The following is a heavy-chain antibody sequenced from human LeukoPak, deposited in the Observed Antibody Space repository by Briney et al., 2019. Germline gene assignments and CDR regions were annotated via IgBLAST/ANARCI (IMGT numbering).Heavy chain of an antibody. Sequence: PGGSLRLSCAASGFTFSSYGMHWVRQAPGKGLEWVAFIRYDGSNKYYADSVKGRFTISRDNSKNTLYLQMNSLRAEDTAVYYCAKGSIVVVPAASFDYWGQGTLVTVSS. V-gene: IGHV3-30*02. D-gene: IGHD2-2*01. CDR2: IRYDGSNK. CDR1: GFTFSSYG. J-gene: IGHJ4*02. CDR3: AKGSIVVVPAASFDY.